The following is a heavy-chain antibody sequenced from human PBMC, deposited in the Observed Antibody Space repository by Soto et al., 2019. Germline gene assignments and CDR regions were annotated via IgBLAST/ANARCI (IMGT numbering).Heavy chain of an antibody. D-gene: IGHD4-4*01. Sequence: GGSLRLSCAASGFTFSSYWMHWVRQAPGKGLVWVSRINSDGSSTSYADSVKGRFTISRDNAKNTLYLQMNSLRAEDTAVYYCASLDYSNYGYYYYYYMDVWGKGTTVTVSS. CDR3: ASLDYSNYGYYYYYYMDV. J-gene: IGHJ6*03. CDR1: GFTFSSYW. V-gene: IGHV3-74*01. CDR2: INSDGSST.